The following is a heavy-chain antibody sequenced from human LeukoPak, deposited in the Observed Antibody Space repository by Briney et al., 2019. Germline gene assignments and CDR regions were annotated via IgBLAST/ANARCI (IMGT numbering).Heavy chain of an antibody. D-gene: IGHD3-22*01. CDR2: ISSSSSYI. J-gene: IGHJ5*02. V-gene: IGHV3-21*01. Sequence: GGSLRLSCAASGFTFSSYNMNWVRQAPGKGLEWVSSISSSSSYIYYADSVKGRFTISRDNAKNSLYLQMNSLRAEDTAVYYCARDQGYYYDSSGYNWFDPWGQGTLVTVSS. CDR1: GFTFSSYN. CDR3: ARDQGYYYDSSGYNWFDP.